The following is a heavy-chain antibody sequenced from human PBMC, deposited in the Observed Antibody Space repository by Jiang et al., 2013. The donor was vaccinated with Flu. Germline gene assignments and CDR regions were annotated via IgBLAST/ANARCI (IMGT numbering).Heavy chain of an antibody. Sequence: TLSLTCAVYGGSFSGYYWSWIRQPPGKGLEWIGEINHSGSTNYNPSLKSRVTISVDTSKNQFSLKLSSVTAADTAVYYCARGAIAAAGNLELGYYYYGMDVWGQGTTVTVSS. D-gene: IGHD6-13*01. CDR3: ARGAIAAAGNLELGYYYYGMDV. CDR1: GGSFSGYY. CDR2: INHSGST. J-gene: IGHJ6*02. V-gene: IGHV4-34*01.